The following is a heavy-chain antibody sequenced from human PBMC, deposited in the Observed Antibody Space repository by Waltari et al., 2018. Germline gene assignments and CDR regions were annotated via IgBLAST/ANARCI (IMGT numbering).Heavy chain of an antibody. J-gene: IGHJ4*02. CDR3: ARDWDSDEGYYFDY. V-gene: IGHV3-48*03. CDR2: ISSSGTSI. D-gene: IGHD1-26*01. CDR1: GFSFRSYG. Sequence: EVQLVESGGGLVQPGGSRRLSCAASGFSFRSYGRNWVRQAPGKGLEWVSYISSSGTSIYYADSVKGRFTISRDNAKNSLSLQMNSLRAGDTAVYYCARDWDSDEGYYFDYWGQGTLVTVSS.